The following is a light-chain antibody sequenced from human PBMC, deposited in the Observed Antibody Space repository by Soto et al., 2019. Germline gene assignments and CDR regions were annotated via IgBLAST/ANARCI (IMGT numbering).Light chain of an antibody. CDR3: QQYNTYSYT. V-gene: IGKV1-5*01. J-gene: IGKJ2*01. Sequence: DIQMTQSPSTLSASVGDRVTITCRASQSISNWLAWYQQRPGKAPKLLIYDASTLESWVPSRFSGSGSGTEFSLPISGLRPDDFATYYCQQYNTYSYTFGQGTKLAIK. CDR2: DAS. CDR1: QSISNW.